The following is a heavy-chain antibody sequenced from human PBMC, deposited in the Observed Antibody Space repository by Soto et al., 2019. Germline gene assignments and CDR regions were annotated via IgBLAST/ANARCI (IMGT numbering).Heavy chain of an antibody. CDR1: GFTVNSNY. D-gene: IGHD1-26*01. V-gene: IGHV3-53*02. CDR2: TNTGGTT. J-gene: IGHJ6*02. CDR3: AKGDGFILAV. Sequence: EVQVLATGGGLIQPGGSLRLSCADSGFTVNSNYMSWVRQAPGEGLQWVSITNTGGTTYYADSVKGRFTVSRDNSKNTLYLQMNSLRAEVTAVYYCAKGDGFILAVWGQGTTVSVPS.